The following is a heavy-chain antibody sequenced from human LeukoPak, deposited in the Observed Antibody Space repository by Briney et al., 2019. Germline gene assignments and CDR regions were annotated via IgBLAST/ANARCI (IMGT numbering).Heavy chain of an antibody. CDR1: GYTFTGYY. CDR2: INPNSGGT. CDR3: ARATSDILTGYNYYFDY. J-gene: IGHJ4*02. D-gene: IGHD3-9*01. V-gene: IGHV1-2*02. Sequence: ASVKVSCKASGYTFTGYYMHWVRQAPGQGLEWMGWINPNSGGTNYAQKFQGRVTMTRDTSISTAYMELSRLRSDDTAVYYCARATSDILTGYNYYFDYWGQGTLVTVSS.